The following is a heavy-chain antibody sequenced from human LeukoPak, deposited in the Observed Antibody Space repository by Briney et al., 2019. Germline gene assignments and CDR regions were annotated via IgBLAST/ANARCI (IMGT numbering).Heavy chain of an antibody. V-gene: IGHV4-31*03. D-gene: IGHD4-23*01. CDR1: GGSISSGGYY. CDR3: ARVTAVVTPGPKGKAYY. Sequence: PSETLSLTCTVSGGSISSGGYYWSWIRQHPGKGLEWIGYIYYSGSTYYNPSLKSRVTISVDTSRNQFSLKLSSVTAADTAVYYCARVTAVVTPGPKGKAYYWGQGTLVTVSS. J-gene: IGHJ4*02. CDR2: IYYSGST.